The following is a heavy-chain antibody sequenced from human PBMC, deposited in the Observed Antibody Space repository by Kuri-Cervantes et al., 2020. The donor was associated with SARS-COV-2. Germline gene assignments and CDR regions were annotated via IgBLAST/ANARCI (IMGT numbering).Heavy chain of an antibody. CDR1: KFRVSSYD. CDR2: TRNKANSYTT. Sequence: GGSGRLSSSDCKFRVSSYDMKWVRQAPGKGLEWVGRTRNKANSYTTEYAASVKGRLTISRDDLKNSLYLQMNSLKTEDTAVYYCARDWAAAGSGDMWYFDLWGRGTLVTVSS. V-gene: IGHV3-72*01. J-gene: IGHJ2*01. CDR3: ARDWAAAGSGDMWYFDL. D-gene: IGHD6-13*01.